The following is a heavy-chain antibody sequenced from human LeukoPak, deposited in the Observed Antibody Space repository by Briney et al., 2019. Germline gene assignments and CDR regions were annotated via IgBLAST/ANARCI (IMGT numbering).Heavy chain of an antibody. CDR1: GYTLTGYY. V-gene: IGHV1-2*02. J-gene: IGHJ3*02. CDR2: INPNSGGS. D-gene: IGHD3-22*01. Sequence: ASVKVSCKASGYTLTGYYINWVRQAPGQGLEWMGWINPNSGGSNYGQKFQGRVTLSRDTSITTAYMQLTRLRSDDTAVYYCARAPHYFDTSGSDAFDIWGQGTMVTVSS. CDR3: ARAPHYFDTSGSDAFDI.